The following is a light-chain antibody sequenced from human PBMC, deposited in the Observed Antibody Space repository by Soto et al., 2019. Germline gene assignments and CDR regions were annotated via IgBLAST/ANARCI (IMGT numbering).Light chain of an antibody. J-gene: IGLJ2*01. CDR1: SSNIGTDT. Sequence: QLVLTQPRSASGTPGQRVTISCSGSSSNIGTDTVNWYQQLPGTAPKLLISNNNRRPSGVPDRFSGSKSGTSASLAISGLQSEDEADYYCAAWDDSLNGRVFGGGTKVTVL. V-gene: IGLV1-44*01. CDR3: AAWDDSLNGRV. CDR2: NNN.